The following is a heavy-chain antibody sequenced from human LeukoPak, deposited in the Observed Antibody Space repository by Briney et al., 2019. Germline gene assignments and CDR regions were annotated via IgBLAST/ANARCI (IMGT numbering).Heavy chain of an antibody. Sequence: SETLSLTCAVYGGSFSGYYWSWIRQPPGKGLEWIGEINHSGSTNYNPSLKSRVTISVDTSKNQFSLKLSSVTAADTAVYYCAREVVVVPAAIENWFDPWGQGTLVTVSS. D-gene: IGHD2-2*01. V-gene: IGHV4-34*01. CDR3: AREVVVVPAAIENWFDP. J-gene: IGHJ5*02. CDR1: GGSFSGYY. CDR2: INHSGST.